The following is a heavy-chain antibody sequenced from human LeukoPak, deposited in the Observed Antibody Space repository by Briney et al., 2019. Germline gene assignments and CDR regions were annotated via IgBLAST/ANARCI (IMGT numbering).Heavy chain of an antibody. D-gene: IGHD5-12*01. Sequence: GGSLRLSCAASGFTFSSYTMNWVRQPPGKGLEWVSNIGTSSTTIYYADSVKGRFTISRDNAKNSLYLQMNSLRAEDTAVYYCARDLGYSGYDFDYWGQGTLVTVSS. CDR3: ARDLGYSGYDFDY. CDR2: IGTSSTTI. J-gene: IGHJ4*02. V-gene: IGHV3-48*01. CDR1: GFTFSSYT.